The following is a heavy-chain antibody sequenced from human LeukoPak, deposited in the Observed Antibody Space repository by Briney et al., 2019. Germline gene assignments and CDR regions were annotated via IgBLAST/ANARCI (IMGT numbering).Heavy chain of an antibody. CDR1: GFTFSSYA. V-gene: IGHV3-21*01. D-gene: IGHD7-27*01. CDR2: ISSSSSYI. J-gene: IGHJ3*02. Sequence: GGSLRLSCAASGFTFSSYAMSWVRQAPGKGLEWVSSISSSSSYIYYADSVKGRFTISRDNAKNSLYLQMNSLRAEDTAVYYCARALPTGDDAFDIWGQGTMVTVSS. CDR3: ARALPTGDDAFDI.